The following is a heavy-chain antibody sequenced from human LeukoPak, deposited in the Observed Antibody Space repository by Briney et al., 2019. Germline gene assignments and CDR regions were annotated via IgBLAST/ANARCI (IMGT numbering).Heavy chain of an antibody. Sequence: GASVKVSCKASGYTFTSYDINWVRQATGQGLEWMGWMNPNSGNTGYAQKFQGRVTITRNTSISTAYMELSSLRAEDTAVYYCARDPTIWGMATKGPSSFDYWGQGTLVTVSS. CDR1: GYTFTSYD. CDR3: ARDPTIWGMATKGPSSFDY. CDR2: MNPNSGNT. D-gene: IGHD5-24*01. J-gene: IGHJ4*02. V-gene: IGHV1-8*03.